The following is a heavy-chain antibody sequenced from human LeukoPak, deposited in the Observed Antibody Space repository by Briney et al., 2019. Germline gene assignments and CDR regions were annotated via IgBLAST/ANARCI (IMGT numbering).Heavy chain of an antibody. CDR2: ISGSGSPT. D-gene: IGHD4-17*01. Sequence: GGSLRLSCAASGFIFSSYEMNWVRQSPGKGPEWLSYISGSGSPTYYADSVKGRFTISRDNAKNSLYLQMNSLRAEDTAIYYCTRDYGVYAYWGQGTLVTVSS. J-gene: IGHJ4*02. CDR3: TRDYGVYAY. V-gene: IGHV3-48*03. CDR1: GFIFSSYE.